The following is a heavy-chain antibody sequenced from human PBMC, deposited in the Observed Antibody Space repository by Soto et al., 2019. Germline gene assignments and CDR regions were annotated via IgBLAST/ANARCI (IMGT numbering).Heavy chain of an antibody. CDR1: GFTFSSYA. Sequence: GGSLRFSCAASGFTFSSYAMSWVRQAPGKGLEWVSAISGSGGSTYYADSVKGRFTISRDNSKNTLYLQMNSLRAEDTAVYYCAKDQVPKLWFGELLLDYWGQGTLVTVSS. D-gene: IGHD3-10*01. J-gene: IGHJ4*02. CDR3: AKDQVPKLWFGELLLDY. CDR2: ISGSGGST. V-gene: IGHV3-23*01.